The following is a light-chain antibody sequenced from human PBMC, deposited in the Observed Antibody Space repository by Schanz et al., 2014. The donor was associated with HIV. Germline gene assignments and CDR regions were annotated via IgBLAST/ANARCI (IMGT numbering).Light chain of an antibody. V-gene: IGLV1-44*01. CDR1: SSNVGSNT. J-gene: IGLJ3*02. CDR3: AAWDGSLKVWV. CDR2: ANN. Sequence: QSVLTQPPSASGTPGQRVTISCSGSSSNVGSNTVNWYQHLPGTAPKLLMYANNQRPSGVPDRFSGSGSGTSASLAITGLRSEDEADYYCAAWDGSLKVWVFGGGTKLTVL.